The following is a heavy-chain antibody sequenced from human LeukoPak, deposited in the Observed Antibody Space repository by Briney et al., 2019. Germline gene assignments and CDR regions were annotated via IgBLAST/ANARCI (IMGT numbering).Heavy chain of an antibody. CDR1: GFTFSHYW. Sequence: TGGSLRLSCAASGFTFSHYWMSWVRQAPGKGLEWVANIKQDASERYYVDSVKGRFTISRDNAKNSLYLQMNSLRAEDTAVYYCARTTSWGNYFEYWGRGTLVTVSS. D-gene: IGHD3-16*01. J-gene: IGHJ4*02. V-gene: IGHV3-7*01. CDR3: ARTTSWGNYFEY. CDR2: IKQDASER.